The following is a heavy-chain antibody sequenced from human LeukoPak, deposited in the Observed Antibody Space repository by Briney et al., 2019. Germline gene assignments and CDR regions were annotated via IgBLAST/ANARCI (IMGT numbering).Heavy chain of an antibody. CDR1: GFTFSTYG. CDR3: AKDQAGQNYGIYYFDH. V-gene: IGHV3-30*02. Sequence: PGGSLRLSCAASGFTFSTYGMHWVRQAPGKGLEWVAFIRYDGTKKFYADSVKGRFTISRDNSKNTLYLQMNSLRPEDTAVYYCAKDQAGQNYGIYYFDHWGQGTLVTVSS. J-gene: IGHJ4*02. CDR2: IRYDGTKK. D-gene: IGHD3-10*01.